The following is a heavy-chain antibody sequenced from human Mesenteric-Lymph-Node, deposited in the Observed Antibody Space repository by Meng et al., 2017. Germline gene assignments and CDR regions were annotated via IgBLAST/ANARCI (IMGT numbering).Heavy chain of an antibody. V-gene: IGHV3-30*04. CDR3: ARELHPLIVGPTTNHYYYYGMDV. CDR2: ISYDGSNK. J-gene: IGHJ6*02. D-gene: IGHD1-26*01. CDR1: GFTFSSYA. Sequence: GESLKISCAASGFTFSSYAMHWVRQAPGKGLEWVAVISYDGSNKYYADSVKGRFTISRDNSKDTLYLQMNSLRPEETAVYYCARELHPLIVGPTTNHYYYYGMDVWGQGTMVTVSS.